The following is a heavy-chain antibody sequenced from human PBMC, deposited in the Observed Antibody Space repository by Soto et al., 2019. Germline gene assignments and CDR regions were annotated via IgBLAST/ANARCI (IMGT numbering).Heavy chain of an antibody. V-gene: IGHV4-38-2*02. J-gene: IGHJ4*02. CDR2: IYPSVSS. D-gene: IGHD1-1*01. CDR1: GFAISRGYY. CDR3: AREKVGTTFFDN. Sequence: SETLSLTCNVSGFAISRGYYWSWVRQPPGKGLEWIGSIYPSVSSYHNPSLESRLTLSIDTSKNQFTLKLASVTAADTALYYCAREKVGTTFFDNWGQGTQVTVPQ.